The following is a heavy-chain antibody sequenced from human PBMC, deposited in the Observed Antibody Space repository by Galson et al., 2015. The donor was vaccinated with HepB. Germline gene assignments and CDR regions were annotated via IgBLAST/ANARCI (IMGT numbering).Heavy chain of an antibody. CDR2: IIPIFGTA. V-gene: IGHV1-69*06. Sequence: SVKVSCKAPGGTFSSYAISWVRQAPGQGLEWMGGIIPIFGTANYAQKFQGRVTITADKSTSTAYMELSSLRSEDTAVYYCARGYSGYDCAYWGQGTPVTVSS. CDR1: GGTFSSYA. D-gene: IGHD5-12*01. J-gene: IGHJ4*02. CDR3: ARGYSGYDCAY.